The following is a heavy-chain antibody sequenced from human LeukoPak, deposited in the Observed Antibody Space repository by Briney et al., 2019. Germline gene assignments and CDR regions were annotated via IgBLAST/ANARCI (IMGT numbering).Heavy chain of an antibody. V-gene: IGHV4-59*08. CDR1: GGSISSYY. J-gene: IGHJ6*02. CDR2: IYYSGST. CDR3: ARLSVNYYYGMYV. D-gene: IGHD3-3*02. Sequence: SETLSLTCTVSGGSISSYYWSWIRQPPGKGLEWIGYIYYSGSTNYNHSLKSRVTISIDTSKNKFSLKLSSVTAADTAVYYCARLSVNYYYGMYVWGQGTTVTVSS.